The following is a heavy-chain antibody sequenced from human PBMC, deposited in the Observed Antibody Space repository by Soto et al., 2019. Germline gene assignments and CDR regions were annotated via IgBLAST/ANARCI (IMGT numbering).Heavy chain of an antibody. CDR1: GFIFRIYD. V-gene: IGHV5-10-1*01. CDR3: ASQRGRDGYNLGCMDV. Sequence: GGSLRLSCATSGFIFRIYDMSWVRQAPGKGLERMGRLDPSDSYTNYSPSFQGHVTISADTSISTAYLQWSSLKASDTAMYYCASQRGRDGYNLGCMDVWGQGTTVTVSS. J-gene: IGHJ6*02. CDR2: LDPSDSYT. D-gene: IGHD5-12*01.